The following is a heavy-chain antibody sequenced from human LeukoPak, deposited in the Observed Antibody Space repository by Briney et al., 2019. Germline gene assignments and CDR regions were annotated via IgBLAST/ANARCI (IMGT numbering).Heavy chain of an antibody. CDR3: ATNRVGTYDRPFDI. D-gene: IGHD1-26*01. Sequence: SETLCLTCIVSGGSINSHYWSWIRQPPGKGLEWIGDIHYTRTTKYNPSVKSRVTISIDTSKNQFSLELSSVTATDTAVYCATNRVGTYDRPFDIWGQGTMVTVSS. J-gene: IGHJ3*02. V-gene: IGHV4-59*08. CDR1: GGSINSHY. CDR2: IHYTRTT.